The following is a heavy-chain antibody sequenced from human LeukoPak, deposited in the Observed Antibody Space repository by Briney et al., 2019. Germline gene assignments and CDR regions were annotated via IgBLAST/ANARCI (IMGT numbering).Heavy chain of an antibody. CDR2: ISYDGSKK. J-gene: IGHJ4*02. Sequence: PGGSLRLSCAASGFTFSRYAMHWVRQAPGKGLEWVAVISYDGSKKYYADSVKGRFTISRDNAKNSLYLQMNSLRAEDTAVYYCARVWGQLVDFWGQGTLLTVSS. CDR3: ARVWGQLVDF. V-gene: IGHV3-30-3*01. CDR1: GFTFSRYA. D-gene: IGHD6-13*01.